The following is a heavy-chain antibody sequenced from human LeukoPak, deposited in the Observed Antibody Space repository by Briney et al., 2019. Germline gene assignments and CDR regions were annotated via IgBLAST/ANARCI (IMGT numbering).Heavy chain of an antibody. D-gene: IGHD3-10*01. V-gene: IGHV3-30*04. J-gene: IGHJ4*02. CDR1: GFTFSSYA. CDR3: ARGSGNDLLDY. Sequence: GGSLRLSCAASGFTFSSYAMHWVRQAPGKGLEWVAVISYDGSNKYYADSVKGQFTISRDNSKNTLYLQMNSLRAEDTAVYYCARGSGNDLLDYWGQGTLVTVSS. CDR2: ISYDGSNK.